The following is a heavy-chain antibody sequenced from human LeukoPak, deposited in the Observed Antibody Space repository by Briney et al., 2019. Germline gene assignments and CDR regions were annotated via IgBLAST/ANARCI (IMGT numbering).Heavy chain of an antibody. J-gene: IGHJ4*02. Sequence: SETLSLTCAVYGGSFSGYYWSWIRQPPGKGLEWIGEINDSGSTNYNPSLKSRATISADTSKNQFSLNLSSVTAADTAVYYCARHMLGGKRSFDSWGQGTLVTVSS. CDR3: ARHMLGGKRSFDS. V-gene: IGHV4-34*01. CDR2: INDSGST. CDR1: GGSFSGYY. D-gene: IGHD4-23*01.